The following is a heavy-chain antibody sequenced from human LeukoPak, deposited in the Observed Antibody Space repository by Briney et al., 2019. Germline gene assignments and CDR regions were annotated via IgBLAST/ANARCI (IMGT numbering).Heavy chain of an antibody. CDR1: GGSISSYY. D-gene: IGHD6-13*01. CDR3: ARDVIAAPGTFDY. J-gene: IGHJ4*02. Sequence: SETLSLTCTVSGGSISSYYWSWIRQPPGKGLEWIGFIYYSGSTNYNPSLKSRVTISVDTSKNQFSLKLSSVTAADTAVYYCARDVIAAPGTFDYWGQGALVTVSS. V-gene: IGHV4-59*12. CDR2: IYYSGST.